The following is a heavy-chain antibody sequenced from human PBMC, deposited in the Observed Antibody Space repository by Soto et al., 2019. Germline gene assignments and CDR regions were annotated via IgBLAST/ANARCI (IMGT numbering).Heavy chain of an antibody. V-gene: IGHV4-34*01. CDR1: GGSFSGHY. CDR3: ARGQRNKAMLLSQYYYYGMDV. Sequence: KPSETLSLTCAVYGGSFSGHYWSWIRQPPGKGLEWIGEINHSGSTNYNPSLKSRVTISVDTSKNQFSLKLSSVTAADTAVYYCARGQRNKAMLLSQYYYYGMDVWGQGTTVTVYS. D-gene: IGHD5-18*01. J-gene: IGHJ6*02. CDR2: INHSGST.